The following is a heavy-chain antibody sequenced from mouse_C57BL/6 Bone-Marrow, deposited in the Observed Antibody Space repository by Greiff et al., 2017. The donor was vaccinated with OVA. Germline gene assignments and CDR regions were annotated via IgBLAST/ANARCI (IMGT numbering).Heavy chain of an antibody. CDR1: GFTFSSYG. Sequence: DVHLVESGGDLVKPGGSLKLSCAASGFTFSSYGMSWVRQTPDKRLEWIATISSGGSYTYYPDSVKGRFTISRDNAKNTLYLQMSSLKSEDTAVYYCARRPLEGYAMDYWGQGTSVTVSS. CDR3: ARRPLEGYAMDY. J-gene: IGHJ4*01. CDR2: ISSGGSYT. D-gene: IGHD2-10*02. V-gene: IGHV5-6*01.